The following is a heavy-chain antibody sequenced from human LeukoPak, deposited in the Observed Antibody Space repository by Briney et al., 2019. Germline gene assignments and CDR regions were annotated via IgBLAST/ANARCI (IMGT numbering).Heavy chain of an antibody. CDR1: GGSLSSFY. CDR3: AGDGGPRGWFDP. D-gene: IGHD3-16*01. CDR2: IYNTGST. Sequence: PSETLSLTCTVSGGSLSSFYWNWIRQPPGKGLEWIGYIYNTGSTNYNPSLKSRVTISVDTSKNQFSLTVNSVTTADTAVYYCAGDGGPRGWFDPWGQGTLVTVSS. V-gene: IGHV4-59*01. J-gene: IGHJ5*02.